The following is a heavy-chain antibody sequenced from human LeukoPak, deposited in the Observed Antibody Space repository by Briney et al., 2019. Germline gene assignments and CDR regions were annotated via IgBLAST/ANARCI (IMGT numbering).Heavy chain of an antibody. Sequence: PGGSLRLSCAASGFTVSSNYMSWVRQAPGKGLEWVSVIYSGGSTYYADSVKGRFTISRDNSENTLYLQMNSLRAEDTAVYYCARDPGYSYGYFDYWGQGTLVTVSS. V-gene: IGHV3-53*01. D-gene: IGHD5-18*01. CDR3: ARDPGYSYGYFDY. CDR1: GFTVSSNY. CDR2: IYSGGST. J-gene: IGHJ4*02.